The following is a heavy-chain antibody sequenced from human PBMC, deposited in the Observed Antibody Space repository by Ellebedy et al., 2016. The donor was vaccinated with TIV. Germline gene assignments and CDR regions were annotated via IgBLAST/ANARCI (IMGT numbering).Heavy chain of an antibody. Sequence: AASVKVSCKTSGYTFTGYFMHWVRQAPGQGLEWMGWINPKTGDTSYAPKFQGMVSMTRDTSITTAYMEVTRLRSDDSAVYYCVRVRLSTVTTLNYWGQGTLVSVSA. CDR1: GYTFTGYF. CDR2: INPKTGDT. CDR3: VRVRLSTVTTLNY. J-gene: IGHJ4*02. D-gene: IGHD4-17*01. V-gene: IGHV1-2*02.